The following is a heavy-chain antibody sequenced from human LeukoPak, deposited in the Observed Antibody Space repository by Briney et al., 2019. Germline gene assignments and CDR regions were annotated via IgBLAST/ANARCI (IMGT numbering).Heavy chain of an antibody. CDR1: GFTFSSYS. CDR3: AKDQSMDGGNVRGYFDP. D-gene: IGHD4-23*01. Sequence: GGSLRLSCAASGFTFSSYSMNWVRQAPGKGLEWVSFISSSSSYIYYADSVKGRFTISRDNSKSTVYLQMNSLRAEDTAVYYCAKDQSMDGGNVRGYFDPWGQGTLVTVSS. CDR2: ISSSSSYI. V-gene: IGHV3-21*04. J-gene: IGHJ5*02.